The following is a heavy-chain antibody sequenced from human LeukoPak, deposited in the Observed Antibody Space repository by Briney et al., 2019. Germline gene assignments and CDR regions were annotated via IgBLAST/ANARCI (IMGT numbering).Heavy chain of an antibody. CDR1: GGSISGWY. CDR3: ARETSLAGFASGLGFNY. D-gene: IGHD6-19*01. Sequence: PSETLSLTCTVSGGSISGWYWSWIRQPPGKGLEWIANIYGSGYTNYNPSLKGRVTMSIDTSKNHFSLKLTSVTAADTATYYCARETSLAGFASGLGFNYWGQGILVSVSS. CDR2: IYGSGYT. V-gene: IGHV4-59*01. J-gene: IGHJ4*02.